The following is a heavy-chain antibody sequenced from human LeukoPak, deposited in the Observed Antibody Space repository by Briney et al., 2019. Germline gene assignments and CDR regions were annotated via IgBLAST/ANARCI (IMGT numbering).Heavy chain of an antibody. Sequence: GGSLRLSCAASGFTFDDYAMHWVRQAPGKGLEWVSGISWNSGSIGYADSVKGRFTISRDNAKNSLYLQMNSLRAEDTALYYCAKGDEYSSSSVFDYWGQGTLVTVSS. CDR3: AKGDEYSSSSVFDY. CDR2: ISWNSGSI. J-gene: IGHJ4*02. CDR1: GFTFDDYA. D-gene: IGHD6-6*01. V-gene: IGHV3-9*01.